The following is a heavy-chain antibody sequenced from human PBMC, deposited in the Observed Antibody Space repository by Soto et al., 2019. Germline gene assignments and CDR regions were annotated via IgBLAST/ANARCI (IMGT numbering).Heavy chain of an antibody. CDR2: ITNSSSTK. D-gene: IGHD3-9*01. V-gene: IGHV3-48*01. Sequence: GGSLRLSCAASGFTFSSYSMNWVRQAPGKGLEWVSFITNSSSTKYYADSVKGRFTISRDNAKNTLYLQMNSLRAEDTAVYYCARDERNYDILTGYRHYYSYYGMDVWGQGTTVTVSS. CDR3: ARDERNYDILTGYRHYYSYYGMDV. CDR1: GFTFSSYS. J-gene: IGHJ6*02.